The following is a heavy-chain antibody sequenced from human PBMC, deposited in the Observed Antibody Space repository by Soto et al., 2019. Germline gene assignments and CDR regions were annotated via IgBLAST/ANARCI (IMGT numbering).Heavy chain of an antibody. Sequence: PSETLSLTCTVSGGSISSSSYYWGWIRQPPGKGLEWIGGTFYSGNTYYNPSLKSRVTISVDTSKNQFSLKLSSVTAADTAVYYCARHVRGYCSSTSCHTDYWGQGTLVTVSS. D-gene: IGHD2-2*02. J-gene: IGHJ4*02. CDR3: ARHVRGYCSSTSCHTDY. CDR2: TFYSGNT. CDR1: GGSISSSSYY. V-gene: IGHV4-39*01.